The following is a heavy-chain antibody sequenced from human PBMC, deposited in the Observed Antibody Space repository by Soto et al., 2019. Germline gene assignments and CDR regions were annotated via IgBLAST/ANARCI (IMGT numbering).Heavy chain of an antibody. J-gene: IGHJ3*02. CDR2: INPSGGST. Sequence: ASVKVSCKGFGYTFTSHYIHWVGQAPGQGLEWMGIINPSGGSTSYAQKFQGRVTMTRDTSTSTVYMELSSLRSEDTAVYYCARNIVVVPAAYDAFDIWGQGTMVTVSS. CDR3: ARNIVVVPAAYDAFDI. D-gene: IGHD2-2*01. CDR1: GYTFTSHY. V-gene: IGHV1-46*03.